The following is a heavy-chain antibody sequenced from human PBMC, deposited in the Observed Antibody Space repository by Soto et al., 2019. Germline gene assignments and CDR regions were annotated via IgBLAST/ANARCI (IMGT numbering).Heavy chain of an antibody. CDR3: ARGARSGVSPGGAFDI. CDR1: GGSFSDYY. D-gene: IGHD2-15*01. J-gene: IGHJ3*02. CDR2: IYYSGST. Sequence: PSETLSLTCAVYGGSFSDYYWSWIRQHPGKGLEWIGYIYYSGSTYYNPSLKSRVTTSVDTSKNQFSLKLSSVTAADTAVYYCARGARSGVSPGGAFDIWGQGTMVTVSS. V-gene: IGHV4-31*11.